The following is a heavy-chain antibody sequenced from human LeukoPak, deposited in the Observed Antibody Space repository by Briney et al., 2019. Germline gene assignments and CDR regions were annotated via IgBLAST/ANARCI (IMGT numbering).Heavy chain of an antibody. CDR1: GYSFSTYW. CDR2: IYPGDSDT. CDR3: ARQGYSGSSFAIDY. Sequence: GESLKISCKGSGYSFSTYWVAWVRQMPGKGLEWMGVIYPGDSDTRYSPSFQGQVTISADKSISTAYLQWSSLKASDTAMYYCARQGYSGSSFAIDYWGQGTLVTVSS. D-gene: IGHD1-26*01. V-gene: IGHV5-51*01. J-gene: IGHJ4*02.